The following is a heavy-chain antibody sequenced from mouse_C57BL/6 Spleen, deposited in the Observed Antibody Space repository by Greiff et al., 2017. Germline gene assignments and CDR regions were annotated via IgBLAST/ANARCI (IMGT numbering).Heavy chain of an antibody. CDR3: TRLYYGSSYDAMDY. Sequence: EVQLQQSGTVLARPGASVKMSCKTSGYTFTSYWMHWVKQRPGQGLEWIGAIYPGNSDTSYNQKFKGKAKLTAVTSASTAYMELSSLTNEDSAVXYCTRLYYGSSYDAMDYWGQGTSVTVSS. J-gene: IGHJ4*01. CDR2: IYPGNSDT. CDR1: GYTFTSYW. D-gene: IGHD1-1*01. V-gene: IGHV1-5*01.